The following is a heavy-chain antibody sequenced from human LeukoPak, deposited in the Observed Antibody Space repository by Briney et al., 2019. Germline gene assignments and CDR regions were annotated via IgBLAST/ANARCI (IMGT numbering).Heavy chain of an antibody. CDR3: ARDVGRGNWNYDSYMDV. D-gene: IGHD1-20*01. Sequence: PSETLSLTCSVSDGSMSGSSFFWGFCVWIRQSPGKGLEWIGSIYNSGSTYYNPSLKSRVTIPVDTFNNQFALNLSSVTVADTAVYFCARDVGRGNWNYDSYMDVWGKGTTVTVSS. CDR2: IYNSGST. V-gene: IGHV4-39*06. CDR1: DGSMSGSSFF. J-gene: IGHJ6*03.